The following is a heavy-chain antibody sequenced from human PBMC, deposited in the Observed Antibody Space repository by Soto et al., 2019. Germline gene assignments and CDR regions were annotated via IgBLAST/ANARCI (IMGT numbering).Heavy chain of an antibody. J-gene: IGHJ5*02. CDR1: GFTFSSYS. V-gene: IGHV3-48*01. CDR2: ISSSSSTI. Sequence: GGSLRLSCAASGFTFSSYSMNWVRQAPGKGLEWVSYISSSSSTIYYADSVKGRFTISRDNAKNSLYLQMNSLRAEDTAVYYCARDRYSSSWYWFDPWGQGTLVTVSS. D-gene: IGHD6-13*01. CDR3: ARDRYSSSWYWFDP.